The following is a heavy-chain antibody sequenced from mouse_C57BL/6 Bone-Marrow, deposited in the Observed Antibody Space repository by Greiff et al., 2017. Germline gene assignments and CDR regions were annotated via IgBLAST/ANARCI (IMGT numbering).Heavy chain of an antibody. V-gene: IGHV1-52*01. J-gene: IGHJ2*01. CDR3: ARGGSGKCNYGAGVDY. CDR1: GYTFTSYW. D-gene: IGHD2-1*01. CDR2: IDPSDSET. Sequence: QVQLQQPGAELVRPGSSVKLSCKASGYTFTSYWMHWVKQRPIQGLEWIGNIDPSDSETPYNQKFKDKATLTVDKSSSTAYMQLSSLTSEDSAVYGGARGGSGKCNYGAGVDYWGQGTTLTVSS.